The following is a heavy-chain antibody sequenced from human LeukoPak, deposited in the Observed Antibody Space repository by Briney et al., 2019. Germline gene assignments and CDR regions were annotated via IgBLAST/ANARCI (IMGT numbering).Heavy chain of an antibody. CDR2: ISSSSSTI. J-gene: IGHJ4*02. V-gene: IGHV3-48*01. CDR1: GFTFSSHS. Sequence: GGSLRLSCAASGFTFSSHSMNWVRQAPGKGLEWVSYISSSSSTIYYADSVKGRFTISRDNAKNSLYLQMNSLRAEDTAVYYCARGPRDLPTGTSDYWGQGTLVTVSS. CDR3: ARGPRDLPTGTSDY. D-gene: IGHD2-8*02.